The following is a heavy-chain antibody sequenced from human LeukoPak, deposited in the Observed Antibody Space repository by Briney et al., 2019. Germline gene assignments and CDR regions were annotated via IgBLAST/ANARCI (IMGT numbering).Heavy chain of an antibody. V-gene: IGHV3-30*03. D-gene: IGHD3-10*01. CDR3: ATSRFRPFLVLWFGEADY. Sequence: PGGSLRLSCAASGFTFSSYGMHWVRQAPGKGLEWVAVISYDGSNKYYADSVKGRFTISRDNSKNTLYLQMNSLRAEDTAVYYCATSRFRPFLVLWFGEADYWGQGTLVTVSS. CDR1: GFTFSSYG. J-gene: IGHJ4*02. CDR2: ISYDGSNK.